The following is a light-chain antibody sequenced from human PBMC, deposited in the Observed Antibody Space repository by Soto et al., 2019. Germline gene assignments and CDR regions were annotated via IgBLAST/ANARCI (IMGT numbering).Light chain of an antibody. CDR3: LQHNSYPWT. CDR1: QSISSY. V-gene: IGKV1-17*01. J-gene: IGKJ1*01. Sequence: DIQMTQSPSSLSASVGDRVTITCRASQSISSYLNWYQQKPGKAPKLLIYAASSLQSGVPSRFRGSGSGTEFTLTISSLQPEDFATYYCLQHNSYPWTFGQVTKVDIK. CDR2: AAS.